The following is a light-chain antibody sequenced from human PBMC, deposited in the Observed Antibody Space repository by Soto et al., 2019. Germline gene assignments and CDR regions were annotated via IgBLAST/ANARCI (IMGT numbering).Light chain of an antibody. J-gene: IGKJ1*01. V-gene: IGKV1-39*01. CDR1: QSIRSY. Sequence: DIQMTQSPSSLSASVGDRVTITCRASQSIRSYLNWYQQKPGKAPKLLIYAASSLQSGVPSRFSGSGSGTDFTLTISSLQPEDFATYYCQQSYITPSFGQGTKVEIK. CDR2: AAS. CDR3: QQSYITPS.